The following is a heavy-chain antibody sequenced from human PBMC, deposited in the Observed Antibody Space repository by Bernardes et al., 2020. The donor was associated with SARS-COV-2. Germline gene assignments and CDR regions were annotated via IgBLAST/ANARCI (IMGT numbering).Heavy chain of an antibody. V-gene: IGHV3-48*04. Sequence: GGSLRLSCGVSGFTFSRHSMNWVRQAPGNGLEWLSYISGSGSTIHYADSVKCRLTISRDNAKNSLYLQMNSLRVEDTAVYYYARDYYGDYILDYWGQGTLVTVSS. D-gene: IGHD4-17*01. CDR3: ARDYYGDYILDY. J-gene: IGHJ4*02. CDR1: GFTFSRHS. CDR2: ISGSGSTI.